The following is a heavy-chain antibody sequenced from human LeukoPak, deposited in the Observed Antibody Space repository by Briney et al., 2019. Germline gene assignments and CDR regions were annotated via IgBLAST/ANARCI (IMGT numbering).Heavy chain of an antibody. CDR3: ARGADPRRITIFGVGEFDY. CDR1: GVSISRGIYN. D-gene: IGHD3-3*01. J-gene: IGHJ4*02. Sequence: SETLSLSCTLSGVSISRGIYNGDWGRQPAGRGREWIGHIEIRGRIINNPSLKRRVTISSATSKNQFSLKLNSVTAADTAVYYCARGADPRRITIFGVGEFDYWGQGTLVTVSS. V-gene: IGHV4-61*09. CDR2: IEIRGRI.